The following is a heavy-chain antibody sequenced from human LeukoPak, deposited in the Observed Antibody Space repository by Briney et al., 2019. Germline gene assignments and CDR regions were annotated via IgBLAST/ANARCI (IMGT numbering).Heavy chain of an antibody. V-gene: IGHV1-18*01. D-gene: IGHD3-22*01. CDR1: GYTFTSYG. J-gene: IGHJ5*02. CDR3: ARVVPPVNYYDSSANWFDP. CDR2: ISAYNGNT. Sequence: GESLKVSCKASGYTFTSYGISWVRQAPGQGLEWMGWISAYNGNTNYAQKLQGRVTMTTDTSTSTAYMELRSLRSDDTAVYYCARVVPPVNYYDSSANWFDPWGQGTLVTVSS.